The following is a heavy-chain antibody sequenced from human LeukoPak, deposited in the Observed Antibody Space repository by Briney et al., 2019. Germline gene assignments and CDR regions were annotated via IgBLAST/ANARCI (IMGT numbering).Heavy chain of an antibody. CDR3: AREDYYDSGSSDY. Sequence: ASVKVSCKASGYTFTSYDINWVRQATGQGLEWMGWMDPNSGNTAYAQKFQGRVTITRNTSISTAYMELSSLRSEDTAIYYCAREDYYDSGSSDYWGQGTLVTVSS. J-gene: IGHJ4*02. V-gene: IGHV1-8*03. D-gene: IGHD3-22*01. CDR1: GYTFTSYD. CDR2: MDPNSGNT.